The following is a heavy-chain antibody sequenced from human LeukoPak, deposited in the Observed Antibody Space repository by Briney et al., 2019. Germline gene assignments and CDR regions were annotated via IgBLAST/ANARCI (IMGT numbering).Heavy chain of an antibody. V-gene: IGHV3-21*01. J-gene: IGHJ6*02. Sequence: KPGGSLRLSCAASGFTFSSYSMNWVRQTPGKGLEWVSSISSSSSYIYYADSVKGRFTISRDNARNSLYLQMNSLRAEDTAVYYCARLRDSSSPRYYYYGLDVWGQGTTVTVSS. D-gene: IGHD6-13*01. CDR3: ARLRDSSSPRYYYYGLDV. CDR1: GFTFSSYS. CDR2: ISSSSSYI.